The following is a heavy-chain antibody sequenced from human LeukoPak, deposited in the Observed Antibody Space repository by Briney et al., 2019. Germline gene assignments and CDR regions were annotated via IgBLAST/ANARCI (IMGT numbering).Heavy chain of an antibody. CDR2: ISAYNGNT. CDR1: GYTFTSYG. J-gene: IGHJ6*02. Sequence: EASVTVSFTASGYTFTSYGISWVRQAPGQGLEWMGWISAYNGNTNYALKFQGRVTMTTDTSTSTAYMELRSLRSDDTAVYYCARDEGRFPPYYYYGMDVWGQGTTVTVSS. V-gene: IGHV1-18*01. CDR3: ARDEGRFPPYYYYGMDV.